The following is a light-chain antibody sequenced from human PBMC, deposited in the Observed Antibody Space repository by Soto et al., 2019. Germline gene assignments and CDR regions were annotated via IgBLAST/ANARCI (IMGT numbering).Light chain of an antibody. CDR2: LGS. J-gene: IGKJ1*01. Sequence: DIVMTQSPLSLPVTPGEPASISCRSSQSLLYSNGYTYLDWYLQKPGQSPQLLIYLGSSRASGVPDRFRGSGSGTDFTLKISRVEAEDVGVYYCMQALQTPWTFGQGTKVEIK. V-gene: IGKV2-28*01. CDR3: MQALQTPWT. CDR1: QSLLYSNGYTY.